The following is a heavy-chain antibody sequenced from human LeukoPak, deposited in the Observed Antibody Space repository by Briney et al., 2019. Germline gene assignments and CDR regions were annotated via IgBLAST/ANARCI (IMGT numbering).Heavy chain of an antibody. Sequence: SETLSLTCAVYGGSLSGYYWSWIRQPQWKGLERIGEINHSGSTNYNPSLKSRVTISVDTSKNQFSLKLSSVTAADTAVYYCARGPGDFWSGRNWFDPWGQGTLVTVSS. J-gene: IGHJ5*02. CDR2: INHSGST. CDR1: GGSLSGYY. D-gene: IGHD3-3*01. CDR3: ARGPGDFWSGRNWFDP. V-gene: IGHV4-34*01.